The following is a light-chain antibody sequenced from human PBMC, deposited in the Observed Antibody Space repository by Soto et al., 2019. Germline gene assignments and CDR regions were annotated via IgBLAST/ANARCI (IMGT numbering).Light chain of an antibody. V-gene: IGKV3-20*01. Sequence: EIVLTQSPGTLSLSPGERATLSYRASQSVSSSYLAWYQQKPGQAPRLLIYGASSRATGIPDRFSGSGSGTDFTLTISRLEPEDVAVYYCQQYGSSPPTFGQGPKVEIK. CDR1: QSVSSSY. CDR2: GAS. J-gene: IGKJ1*01. CDR3: QQYGSSPPT.